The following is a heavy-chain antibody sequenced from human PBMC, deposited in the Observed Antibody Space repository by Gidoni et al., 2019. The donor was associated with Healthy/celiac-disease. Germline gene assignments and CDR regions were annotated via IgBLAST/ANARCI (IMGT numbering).Heavy chain of an antibody. CDR3: ARLSSSSWLADY. D-gene: IGHD6-13*01. Sequence: EVQLVQSGAEVNTPGESLRISCKGSGYSFTSYWISGVRQMPGKGLEWMGRIDPSDSYTNYSPSFQGHVTISADKSISTAYLQGSSLKASDTAMYYCARLSSSSWLADYWGQGTLVTVSS. V-gene: IGHV5-10-1*01. CDR1: GYSFTSYW. J-gene: IGHJ4*02. CDR2: IDPSDSYT.